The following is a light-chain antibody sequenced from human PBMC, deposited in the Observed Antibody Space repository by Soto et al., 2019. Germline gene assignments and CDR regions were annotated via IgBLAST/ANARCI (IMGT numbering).Light chain of an antibody. J-gene: IGLJ3*02. Sequence: QSALTQPASVSGSPRQSITISCTGIRSYNPVSWFQHHPGKAPKVMNYEGSKWPSGVSNHFSGSKSGNTASLTNSGLQAEDEADPYCCSYAGGCTFGVFGGGTKVPVL. CDR2: EGS. CDR1: RSYNP. V-gene: IGLV2-23*03. CDR3: CSYAGGCTFGV.